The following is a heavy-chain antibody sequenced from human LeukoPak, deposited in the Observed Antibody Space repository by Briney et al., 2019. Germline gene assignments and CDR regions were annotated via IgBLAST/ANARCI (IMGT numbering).Heavy chain of an antibody. CDR3: ARDVGGPNSYCSGGSCYPEPLDY. Sequence: GASVKVSCKASGYTFTSYGISWVRQAPGQGLEWMGWISAYNGNTNYAQKLQGRVTMTTDTSTSTAYMELRSLRSDDTAVYYCARDVGGPNSYCSGGSCYPEPLDYWGQGTLVTVSS. CDR1: GYTFTSYG. D-gene: IGHD2-15*01. CDR2: ISAYNGNT. J-gene: IGHJ4*02. V-gene: IGHV1-18*01.